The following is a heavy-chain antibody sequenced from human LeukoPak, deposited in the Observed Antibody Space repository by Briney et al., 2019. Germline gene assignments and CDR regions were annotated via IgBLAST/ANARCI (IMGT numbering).Heavy chain of an antibody. D-gene: IGHD4-17*01. V-gene: IGHV1-2*06. CDR2: INPNSGGT. CDR3: AAMTTVTYDNYYYYYMDV. J-gene: IGHJ6*03. Sequence: ASVKVSCKASGYTFTGYYMHWVRQDPGQGLEWMGRINPNSGGTNYAQKFQGRVTMTRDTSISTAYMELSRLRSDDTAVYYCAAMTTVTYDNYYYYYMDVWGKGTTVTVSS. CDR1: GYTFTGYY.